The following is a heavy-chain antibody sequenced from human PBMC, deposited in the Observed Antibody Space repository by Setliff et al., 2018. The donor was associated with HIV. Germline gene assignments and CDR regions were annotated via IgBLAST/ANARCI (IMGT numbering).Heavy chain of an antibody. V-gene: IGHV5-51*01. Sequence: GESLKISCQGSGYSFTTYWIGWVRQMPGKGLEWMGIIFPGDSDTRYSPSFQGQVTISADKSFSTADLQWSSLKASDTAMYYCARGGVVGGTPFGPNAPPYFDYWGQGTLVTVSS. CDR3: ARGGVVGGTPFGPNAPPYFDY. J-gene: IGHJ4*02. CDR1: GYSFTTYW. CDR2: IFPGDSDT. D-gene: IGHD2-15*01.